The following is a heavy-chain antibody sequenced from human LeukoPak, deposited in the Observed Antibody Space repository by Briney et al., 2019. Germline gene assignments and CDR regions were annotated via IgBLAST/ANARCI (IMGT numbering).Heavy chain of an antibody. CDR1: GYTFTSYG. V-gene: IGHV1-18*01. CDR2: ISAYNGNT. J-gene: IGHJ6*02. D-gene: IGHD2-2*01. Sequence: ASVKVSCKASGYTFTSYGISWVRQAPGQGLEWMGWISAYNGNTNNAQKLQGRVTMTTDTSTSTAYMELRSLRSDDTAVYYCARDPRATTSDYYYGMDVWDQGTTVTVSS. CDR3: ARDPRATTSDYYYGMDV.